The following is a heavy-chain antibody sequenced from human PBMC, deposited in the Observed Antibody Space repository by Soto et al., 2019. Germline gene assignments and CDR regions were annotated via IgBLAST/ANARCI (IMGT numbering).Heavy chain of an antibody. CDR1: GGSISSSSYY. J-gene: IGHJ4*02. CDR3: AILKVRFLEWFPIDFDY. D-gene: IGHD3-3*01. V-gene: IGHV4-39*01. CDR2: IYYSGST. Sequence: SETLSLTCTVSGGSISSSSYYWGWIRQPPGKGLEWIGSIYYSGSTYYNPSLKSRVTISVDTSKNQFSLKLSSVTAADTAVYYCAILKVRFLEWFPIDFDYWGQGTLVTVSS.